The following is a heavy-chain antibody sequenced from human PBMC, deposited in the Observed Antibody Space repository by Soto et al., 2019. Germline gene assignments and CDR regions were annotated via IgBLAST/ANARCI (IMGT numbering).Heavy chain of an antibody. D-gene: IGHD3-16*01. CDR3: AHCRGGVASF. J-gene: IGHJ4*02. Sequence: QITLNESGPALVKPTQTLTLTCTFSGFSLNTRDVGVGWIRQPPGKALEWLGVVYWDDDKTYSPSIKSRLTLTTDPPKEQVVLRMPKMEPVDTASYYCAHCRGGVASFWGQGTLVTVSS. CDR1: GFSLNTRDVG. V-gene: IGHV2-5*02. CDR2: VYWDDDK.